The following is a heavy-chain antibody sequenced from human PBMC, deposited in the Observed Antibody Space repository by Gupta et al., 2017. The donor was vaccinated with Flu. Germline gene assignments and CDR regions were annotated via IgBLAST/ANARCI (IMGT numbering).Heavy chain of an antibody. J-gene: IGHJ4*02. Sequence: EVQLVESGGGLVQPGGSLRLTCVMSGFTFSDSHMNWIRQAPGKGLEWIAYIGSGINTDYADSVRGGFTISRDNARDSLFLQMNSLRDEDTALYYCARDLNWAFMLWGQGAHVTVSS. CDR1: GFTFSDSH. CDR2: IGSGINT. CDR3: ARDLNWAFML. D-gene: IGHD3-10*02. V-gene: IGHV3-48*02.